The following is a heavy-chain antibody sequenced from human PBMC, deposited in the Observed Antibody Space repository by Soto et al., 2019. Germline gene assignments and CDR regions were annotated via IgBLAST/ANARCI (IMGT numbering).Heavy chain of an antibody. CDR1: GFTFSRHG. D-gene: IGHD4-17*01. J-gene: IGHJ4*02. CDR2: ILNDASGH. CDR3: ARDDDYPDNGFDY. V-gene: IGHV3-33*01. Sequence: QVQLVESGGGVVQPGTSLRLSCAASGFTFSRHGMHWVRQTPGKGLEWLAVILNDASGHWYADSVKGRFTISRDNFENTLYLLMNGLRVEVTAMYYCARDDDYPDNGFDYWGQGSLVTVSS.